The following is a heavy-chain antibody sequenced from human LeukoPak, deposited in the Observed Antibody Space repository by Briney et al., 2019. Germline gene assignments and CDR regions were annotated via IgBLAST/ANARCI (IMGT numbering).Heavy chain of an antibody. D-gene: IGHD4-11*01. CDR3: AKERRDYTYDVEGYFFDF. CDR1: GFTSGTYA. CDR2: ISGSGAST. J-gene: IGHJ4*02. Sequence: GGSLRLSCAASGFTSGTYAMTWVRQAPGKGLEWVSAISGSGASTYYADSVKGRFTISRDNSKNTLYLQMNSLRAEDTAEYFCAKERRDYTYDVEGYFFDFWGQGTLVTVSS. V-gene: IGHV3-23*01.